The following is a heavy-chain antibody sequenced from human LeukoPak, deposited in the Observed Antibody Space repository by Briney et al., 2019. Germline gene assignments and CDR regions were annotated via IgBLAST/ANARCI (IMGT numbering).Heavy chain of an antibody. CDR3: ARGGTTLGTGLDV. CDR1: GASVSTYY. CDR2: VYTRGSN. V-gene: IGHV4-4*07. Sequence: SETLSLTCTVSGASVSTYYWSWIRQPAGEGLEWIGRVYTRGSNKYNPSLKSRVTMSVDTSKNQLSLKLRSMTAADTAVYYCARGGTTLGTGLDVWGQGTTFTVSS. D-gene: IGHD4-11*01. J-gene: IGHJ6*02.